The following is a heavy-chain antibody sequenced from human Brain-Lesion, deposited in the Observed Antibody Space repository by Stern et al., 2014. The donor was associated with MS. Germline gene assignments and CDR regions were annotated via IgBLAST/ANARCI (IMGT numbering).Heavy chain of an antibody. CDR3: ATLSPGAGGNYYRHFDY. Sequence: QMQLVQSGAEVKKPGASVKVSCKVSGYTLTELSMHWVRQAPRKGLEWMGGLDPEDGETIYAQKFQGRVTMTEDTSTDTAYMELSSLRSEDTAVYYCATLSPGAGGNYYRHFDYWGQGTLVTVSS. V-gene: IGHV1-24*01. CDR1: GYTLTELS. CDR2: LDPEDGET. D-gene: IGHD1-26*01. J-gene: IGHJ4*02.